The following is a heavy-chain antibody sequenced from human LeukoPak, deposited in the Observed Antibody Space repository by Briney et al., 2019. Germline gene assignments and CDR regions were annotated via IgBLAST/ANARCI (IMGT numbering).Heavy chain of an antibody. V-gene: IGHV1-8*01. D-gene: IGHD6-13*01. CDR2: MNPNSGNT. J-gene: IGHJ6*02. CDR1: GYTFTSYD. Sequence: GASVKVSFKASGYTFTSYDINWVRQATGQGLEWMGWMNPNSGNTGYAQKFQGRVTMTRNTSISTAYMELSSLRSEDTAVYYCARGLGSSWTDYYYYYGMDVWGQGTTVTVSS. CDR3: ARGLGSSWTDYYYYYGMDV.